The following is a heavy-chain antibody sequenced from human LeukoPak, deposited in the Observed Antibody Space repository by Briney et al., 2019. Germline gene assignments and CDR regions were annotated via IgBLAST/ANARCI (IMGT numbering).Heavy chain of an antibody. CDR2: IYYSGST. Sequence: TSETLSLTCTVSGGSISSSSYYWGWIRQPPGKGLEWIGSIYYSGSTYYNASLKSRVTISLDTSKNQFSLRLSSVAAADTAVYYCARAFTVVGVESLGVFDIWGQGTMVTVSS. CDR3: ARAFTVVGVESLGVFDI. CDR1: GGSISSSSYY. D-gene: IGHD6-19*01. V-gene: IGHV4-39*07. J-gene: IGHJ3*02.